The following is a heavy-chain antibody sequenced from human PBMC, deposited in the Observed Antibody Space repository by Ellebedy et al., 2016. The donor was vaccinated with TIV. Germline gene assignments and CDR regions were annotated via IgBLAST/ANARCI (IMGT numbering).Heavy chain of an antibody. V-gene: IGHV3-23*01. CDR3: ARRPTVTTS. CDR1: GFTFSSYA. J-gene: IGHJ5*02. CDR2: ISGSGGST. Sequence: GGSLRLXXAASGFTFSSYAMSWVRQAPGKGLEWVSAISGSGGSTYYADSVKGRFTISRDNSKNTLYLQMNSLRAEDTAVYYCARRPTVTTSWGQGTLVTVSS. D-gene: IGHD4-17*01.